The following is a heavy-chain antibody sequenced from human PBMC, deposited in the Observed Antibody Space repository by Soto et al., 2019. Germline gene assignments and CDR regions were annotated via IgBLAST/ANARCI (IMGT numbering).Heavy chain of an antibody. CDR2: ITSSSDYT. J-gene: IGHJ6*02. CDR3: VREYYFGMDV. CDR1: GFTFSAYY. Sequence: QEQLVESGGGLVRPGGSLRLSCAASGFTFSAYYMTWMRQAPGKGLEWVAYITSSSDYTNYAGSVKGRFTISRYNAKNSLYLQMNSLRVEDSAVYYCVREYYFGMDVWGQRTTVIVSS. V-gene: IGHV3-11*05.